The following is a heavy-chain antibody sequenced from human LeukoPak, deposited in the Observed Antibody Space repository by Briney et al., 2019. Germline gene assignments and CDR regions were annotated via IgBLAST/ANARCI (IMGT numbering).Heavy chain of an antibody. V-gene: IGHV3-21*01. CDR3: ARDYWRSIDH. D-gene: IGHD1-1*01. CDR2: ISSSSSYI. Sequence: GGSLRLSCAASGFTFSSYSMNWVRQAPGKGLEWVSSISSSSSYIFYADSVKGRFTISRDNAKNSLNLQMNSLRAEDTAVYYCARDYWRSIDHWGQGTLVTVSS. CDR1: GFTFSSYS. J-gene: IGHJ4*02.